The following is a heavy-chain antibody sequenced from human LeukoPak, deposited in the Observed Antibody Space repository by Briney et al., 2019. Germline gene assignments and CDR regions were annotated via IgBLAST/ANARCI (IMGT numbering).Heavy chain of an antibody. CDR1: GGSISSGDYY. Sequence: SETLSLTCTVSGGSISSGDYYWSWIRQPPGKGLEWIGYIYYSGSTNYNPSLKSRVTMSVDTSKNQFSLKLSSVTAADTALYYCARGGAGNAFDIWGQGTMVNVSS. V-gene: IGHV4-61*08. CDR2: IYYSGST. J-gene: IGHJ3*02. D-gene: IGHD1-1*01. CDR3: ARGGAGNAFDI.